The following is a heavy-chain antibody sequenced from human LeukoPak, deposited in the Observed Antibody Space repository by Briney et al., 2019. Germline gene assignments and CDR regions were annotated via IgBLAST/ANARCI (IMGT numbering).Heavy chain of an antibody. CDR3: ARGFCSSTSCDASDAFDV. CDR2: IIHRGII. V-gene: IGHV4-34*01. CDR1: GGSFSGYY. D-gene: IGHD2-2*01. Sequence: SETLSLTCAVYGGSFSGYYWSWIRQPPGKGLEWIGEIIHRGIIDYNPSLKSRVTISVDTSKNHFSLKLSSVTAADTAVYYCARGFCSSTSCDASDAFDVWGQGTMVTVSS. J-gene: IGHJ3*01.